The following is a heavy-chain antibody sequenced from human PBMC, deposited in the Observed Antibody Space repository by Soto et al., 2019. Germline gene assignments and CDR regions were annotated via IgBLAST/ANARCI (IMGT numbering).Heavy chain of an antibody. CDR2: IWYDGSNK. V-gene: IGHV3-33*01. CDR3: ARDQISITEYYFDY. D-gene: IGHD1-20*01. J-gene: IGHJ4*02. CDR1: GFTFSNYG. Sequence: GSLSLSCAASGFTFSNYGMHWVRQAPGKGLEWVAVIWYDGSNKYYADSVKGRFTISRDNSKNTLYLQMNSLRAEDTAVYYCARDQISITEYYFDYWGQGTPVTVSS.